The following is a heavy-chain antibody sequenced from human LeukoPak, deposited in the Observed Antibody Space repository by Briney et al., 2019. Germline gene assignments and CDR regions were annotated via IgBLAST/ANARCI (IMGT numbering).Heavy chain of an antibody. J-gene: IGHJ3*02. CDR1: GFTFSSYW. CDR2: IKKDGSEK. V-gene: IGHV3-7*01. CDR3: AREGGYYVGYAFDI. D-gene: IGHD3-22*01. Sequence: GGSLRLSCAASGFTFSSYWMSWVRQAPGKGLEWVANIKKDGSEKYYVDSVKGRFTISRDNAKKSLYLQMNSLRAEDTAVYYCAREGGYYVGYAFDIWGQGTMVTVSS.